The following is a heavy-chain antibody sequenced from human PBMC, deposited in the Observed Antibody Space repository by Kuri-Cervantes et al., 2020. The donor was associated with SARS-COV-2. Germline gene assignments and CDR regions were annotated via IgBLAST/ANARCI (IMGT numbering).Heavy chain of an antibody. CDR2: IYYSGST. V-gene: IGHV4-39*07. CDR1: GGSISSSSYY. Sequence: SETLSLTCTVSGGSISSSSYYWGWIRQPPGKGLEWIGSIYYSGSTYYNPSLKSRVTISVDTSKNQFSLQLTSVTAADTAVYYCARTKYNNSWYEYAFDIWGQGTMVTVSS. J-gene: IGHJ3*02. CDR3: ARTKYNNSWYEYAFDI. D-gene: IGHD6-13*01.